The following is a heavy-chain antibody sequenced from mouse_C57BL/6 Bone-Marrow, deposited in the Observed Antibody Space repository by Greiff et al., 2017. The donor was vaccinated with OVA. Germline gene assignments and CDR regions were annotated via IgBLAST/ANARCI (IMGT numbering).Heavy chain of an antibody. CDR3: AREGGGSPDY. J-gene: IGHJ2*01. CDR2: ISDGGSYT. V-gene: IGHV5-4*01. Sequence: EVQLVESGGGLVKPGGSLKLSCAASGFTFSSYAMSWVRQTPEKRLEWVATISDGGSYTYYPDNVKGRFTISRDNAKNNLYLQMSHLKSEDTAMYYCAREGGGSPDYWGQGTTLTVSS. CDR1: GFTFSSYA. D-gene: IGHD1-1*01.